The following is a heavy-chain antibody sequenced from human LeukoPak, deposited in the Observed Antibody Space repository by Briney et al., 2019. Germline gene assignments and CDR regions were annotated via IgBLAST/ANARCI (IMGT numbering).Heavy chain of an antibody. Sequence: GASVKVSCKASGYTFTGYYMHWVRQAPGQGLEWMGWINPNSGGTNYAQKFQGRVTMTRDTSISTAYMELSRLRSDDTAVYYCARDRSSIAAAWPHGMDVWGQGTTVTVSS. CDR1: GYTFTGYY. CDR3: ARDRSSIAAAWPHGMDV. D-gene: IGHD6-13*01. J-gene: IGHJ6*02. CDR2: INPNSGGT. V-gene: IGHV1-2*02.